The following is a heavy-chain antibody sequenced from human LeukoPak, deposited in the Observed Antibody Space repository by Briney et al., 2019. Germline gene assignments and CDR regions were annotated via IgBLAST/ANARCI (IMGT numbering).Heavy chain of an antibody. CDR1: GFTFTSSA. Sequence: SVKVSCKASGFTFTSSAVQWVRQARGQRLEWIGWIVVGSGNTNYAQKFQERVTITRDMSTSLVYMELSSLRSEDTAVYYCAAEAAFYYDSRDAFDVWGQGTMVTVSS. CDR3: AAEAAFYYDSRDAFDV. D-gene: IGHD3-22*01. J-gene: IGHJ3*01. CDR2: IVVGSGNT. V-gene: IGHV1-58*01.